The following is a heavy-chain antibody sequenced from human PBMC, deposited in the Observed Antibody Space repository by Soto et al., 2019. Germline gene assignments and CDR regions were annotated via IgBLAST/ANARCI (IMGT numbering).Heavy chain of an antibody. V-gene: IGHV3-43*01. J-gene: IGHJ6*02. Sequence: GGSLRLSCAASGFTFDDYTMHWVRQAPGKGLEWVSLISWDGGSTYYADSVKGRFTISRDNSKNSLYLQMNSLRTEDTALYYCAKDSLQSSYYYYGMDVWGQGTTVTVSS. D-gene: IGHD4-4*01. CDR1: GFTFDDYT. CDR2: ISWDGGST. CDR3: AKDSLQSSYYYYGMDV.